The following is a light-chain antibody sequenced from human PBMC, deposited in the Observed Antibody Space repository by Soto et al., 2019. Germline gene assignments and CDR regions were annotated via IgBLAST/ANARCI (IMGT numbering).Light chain of an antibody. CDR2: DTS. V-gene: IGKV3-20*01. CDR1: QSVNNNY. Sequence: EIVLMQSPGTLSLSPGEGATLSCRASQSVNNNYLAWYQQRPGQAPTVLIFDTSRRATGVPDRFSGSGSGTDFTLRISRVEPDDFAVYYCQQYGSSPRTFGQGTKVEIK. CDR3: QQYGSSPRT. J-gene: IGKJ1*01.